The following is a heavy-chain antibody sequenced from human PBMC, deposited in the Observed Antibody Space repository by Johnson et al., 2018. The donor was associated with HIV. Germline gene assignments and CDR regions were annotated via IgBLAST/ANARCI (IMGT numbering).Heavy chain of an antibody. D-gene: IGHD4-17*01. CDR1: GFTFSSYA. Sequence: HVQLVESGGGVVQPGRSLRLSCAASGFTFSSYAMHWVRQAPGKGLEWVAVISYDGSNKYYADSVKGRFTISRDNSKNTLYLQMNSLRAEDTAVYYCASVRSSGPWVNDAFDIWGQGTMVTVSS. CDR2: ISYDGSNK. V-gene: IGHV3-30*04. CDR3: ASVRSSGPWVNDAFDI. J-gene: IGHJ3*02.